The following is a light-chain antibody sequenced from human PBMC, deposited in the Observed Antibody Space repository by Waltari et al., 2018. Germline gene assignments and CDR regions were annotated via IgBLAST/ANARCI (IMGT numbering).Light chain of an antibody. CDR2: WAS. CDR3: QQYYSTIFT. J-gene: IGKJ3*01. CDR1: QSDLHRSNSQDY. Sequence: DIVVTQSPDSLAVFLGETATIICKTSQSDLHRSNSQDYLAWYKQKPVQPPKLRIYWASTRESAFPDRSSGSGSGTDFTLSISSLQAEDVAVYYCQQYYSTIFTFGPGTKVDIK. V-gene: IGKV4-1*01.